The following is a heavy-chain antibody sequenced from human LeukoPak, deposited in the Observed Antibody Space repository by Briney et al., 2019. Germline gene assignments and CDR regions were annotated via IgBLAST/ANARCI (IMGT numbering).Heavy chain of an antibody. CDR2: ISGTGGTT. CDR3: AKESPHFDY. CDR1: GFTFGSYA. Sequence: PGGSLRLSCAASGFTFGSYAMSWVRQAPGKGLEWVSTISGTGGTTYYVDSVRGRFTISRDNSKNMVYLQMNSLRAEDTALYYCAKESPHFDYWGQGTQVTVSS. V-gene: IGHV3-23*01. J-gene: IGHJ4*02.